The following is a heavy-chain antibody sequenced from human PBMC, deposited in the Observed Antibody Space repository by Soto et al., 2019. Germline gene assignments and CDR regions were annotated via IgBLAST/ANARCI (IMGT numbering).Heavy chain of an antibody. CDR2: IFSNDEK. CDR1: GFSLSNARMG. V-gene: IGHV2-26*01. D-gene: IGHD2-2*01. J-gene: IGHJ5*02. CDR3: ARIACISTSCYEDNWFDP. Sequence: QVTLKESGPVLVKPTETLTLTCTVSGFSLSNARMGVSWIRQPPGKALEWLAHIFSNDEKSYSTSLKSRLTISKDTANSQVVLTMTNMDPVDTATYYCARIACISTSCYEDNWFDPWGQGTLVTVSS.